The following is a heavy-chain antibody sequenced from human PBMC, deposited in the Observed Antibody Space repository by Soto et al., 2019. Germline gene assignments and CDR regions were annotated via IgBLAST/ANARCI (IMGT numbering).Heavy chain of an antibody. J-gene: IGHJ3*02. V-gene: IGHV3-48*03. CDR2: ISSSGSTI. CDR3: ARANYYDSSGYTDAFDI. CDR1: GFTFSSYE. Sequence: GGSLRLSCAASGFTFSSYEMNWVRQAPGKGLEWVSYISSSGSTIYYADSVKGRFTISRDNAKNSLYLQMNSLRAEDTAVYYCARANYYDSSGYTDAFDIWGQGTMVTVSS. D-gene: IGHD3-22*01.